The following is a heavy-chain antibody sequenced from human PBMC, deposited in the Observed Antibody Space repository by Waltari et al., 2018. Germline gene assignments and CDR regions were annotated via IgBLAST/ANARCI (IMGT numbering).Heavy chain of an antibody. V-gene: IGHV4-61*02. CDR3: ARETAMVHYFDY. CDR1: GGSISSGSYY. D-gene: IGHD5-18*01. J-gene: IGHJ4*02. Sequence: GLVKPSQTLSLTCTVSGGSISSGSYYWSWIRQPAGKGLEWIGRIYTSGSTNYNPSLKSRVTISVDTSKNQFSLKLSSVTAADTAVYYCARETAMVHYFDYWGQGTLVTVSS. CDR2: IYTSGST.